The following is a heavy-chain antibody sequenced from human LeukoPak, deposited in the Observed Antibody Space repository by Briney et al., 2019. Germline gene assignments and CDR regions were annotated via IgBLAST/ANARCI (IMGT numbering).Heavy chain of an antibody. CDR2: INPSGGST. D-gene: IGHD2-2*02. V-gene: IGHV1-46*01. J-gene: IGHJ5*02. CDR3: AREGLLYVMEESEYNWFDP. Sequence: ASVKVSCKASGYTSTSYYMHWVRQAPGQGLEWMGIINPSGGSTSYAQKFQGRVTMTRDTSTSTVYMELSSLRSEDTAVYYCAREGLLYVMEESEYNWFDPWGQGTLVTVSS. CDR1: GYTSTSYY.